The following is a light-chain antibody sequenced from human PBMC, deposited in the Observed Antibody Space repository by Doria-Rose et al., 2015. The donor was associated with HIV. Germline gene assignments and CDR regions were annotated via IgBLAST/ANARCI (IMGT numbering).Light chain of an antibody. J-gene: IGKJ1*01. Sequence: IVLTQSPGTLSLSPGERATLSCRASQSFSSTYLAWYQQKPGQAPSLLIHDGSTRATGIPDRFSASGSGTDFTLTINRLEPEDFALYYCHQYGTSWTFGQGTKVEI. V-gene: IGKV3-20*01. CDR1: QSFSSTY. CDR2: DGS. CDR3: HQYGTSWT.